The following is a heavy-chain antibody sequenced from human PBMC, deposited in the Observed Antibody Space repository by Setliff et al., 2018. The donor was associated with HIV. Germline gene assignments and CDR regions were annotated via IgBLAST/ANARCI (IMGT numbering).Heavy chain of an antibody. CDR1: GGTLSSRDYN. CDR2: VYYSGSV. J-gene: IGHJ3*01. Sequence: SETLSLTCSASGGTLSSRDYNWGWIRQPPGKGLEWIGSVYYSGSVNCNPSLKSRVTMSVDTSKNQFTLNLNSVTAADTAVYYCARHRGSYLDPLDVWGRGTMVTVSS. CDR3: ARHRGSYLDPLDV. D-gene: IGHD1-26*01. V-gene: IGHV4-39*01.